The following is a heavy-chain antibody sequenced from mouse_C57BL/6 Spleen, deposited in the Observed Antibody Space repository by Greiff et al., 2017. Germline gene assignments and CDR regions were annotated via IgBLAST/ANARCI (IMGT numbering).Heavy chain of an antibody. CDR3: ARDAVVATDWYFDV. V-gene: IGHV1-4*01. J-gene: IGHJ1*03. CDR1: GYTFTSYT. CDR2: INPSSGYT. Sequence: VQLQQSGAELARPGASVKMSCKASGYTFTSYTMHWVKQRPGQGLEWIGYINPSSGYTKYNQKFKDKATLTADKSYSTAYMQLSSLTSEDSAVYYCARDAVVATDWYFDVWGTGTTVTVSS. D-gene: IGHD1-1*01.